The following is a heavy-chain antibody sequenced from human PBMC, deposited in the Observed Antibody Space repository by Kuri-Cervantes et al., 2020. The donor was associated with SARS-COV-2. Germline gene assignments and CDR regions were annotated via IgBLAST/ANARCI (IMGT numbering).Heavy chain of an antibody. V-gene: IGHV1-69*05. D-gene: IGHD2-15*01. CDR1: GYIFISYG. Sequence: SVKVSCKTSGYIFISYGISWVRQAPGQGLEWMGGIIPIFGTANYAQKFQGRVTITTDESTSAAYMELSSLRSEDTAVYYCARDFVGYCSGGSCYPDAFDIRGQGTMVTVSS. CDR3: ARDFVGYCSGGSCYPDAFDI. CDR2: IIPIFGTA. J-gene: IGHJ3*02.